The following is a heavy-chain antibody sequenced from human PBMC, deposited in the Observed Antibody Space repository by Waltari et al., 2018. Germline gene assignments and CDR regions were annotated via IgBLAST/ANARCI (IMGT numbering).Heavy chain of an antibody. J-gene: IGHJ6*02. D-gene: IGHD5-12*01. CDR2: IIPILGIA. V-gene: IGHV1-69*02. Sequence: QVQLVQSGAEVKKPGSSVKVSCKASGGTFSSYTISWVRQAPGQGLEWMGRIIPILGIANYAQKFQGRVTITADKSTSTAYMELSSLRSEDTAGYYCARTYSGYDLNYYYGMDVWGQGTTVTVSS. CDR3: ARTYSGYDLNYYYGMDV. CDR1: GGTFSSYT.